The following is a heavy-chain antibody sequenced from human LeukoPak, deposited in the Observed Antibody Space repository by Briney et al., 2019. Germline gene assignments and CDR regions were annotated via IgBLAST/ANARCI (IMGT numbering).Heavy chain of an antibody. CDR2: IYYSGTT. Sequence: SETLSLTCTVSGGSMSSGTYYWGWIRRPPGKGLEGIGTIYYSGTTHYNPALKSRVTISIDTSKDRFSLKLSSVTAADTAVYYCASTPLGATRPFDYWGQGTLVTVSS. V-gene: IGHV4-39*01. D-gene: IGHD5-12*01. CDR3: ASTPLGATRPFDY. CDR1: GGSMSSGTYY. J-gene: IGHJ4*02.